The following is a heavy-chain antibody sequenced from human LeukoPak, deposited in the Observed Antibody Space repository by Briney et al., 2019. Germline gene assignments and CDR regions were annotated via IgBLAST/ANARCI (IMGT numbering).Heavy chain of an antibody. V-gene: IGHV4-39*01. CDR1: GGAITGSTYY. Sequence: SETLSLTCTVSGGAITGSTYYSGWIRQPPGKGLEWVGSMYYSGSTYYKPSLKSRVTISADTSKNQFSLELSSVTAADTAVYYCARQYYDNTGYYYFDYWGQGILVTVSS. J-gene: IGHJ4*02. CDR3: ARQYYDNTGYYYFDY. D-gene: IGHD3-22*01. CDR2: MYYSGST.